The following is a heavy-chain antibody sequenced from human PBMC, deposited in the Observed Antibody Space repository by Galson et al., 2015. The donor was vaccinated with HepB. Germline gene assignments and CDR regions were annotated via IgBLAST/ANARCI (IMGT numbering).Heavy chain of an antibody. V-gene: IGHV1-46*01. J-gene: IGHJ6*03. Sequence: SVKVSCKASGYTFTSYYMNWVRQAPGQGLEWMGIINPSSGTTSYAQKFQGRVTMTRDTSTSTVYMELSSLRSDDTAVYYCARFNCGGDCYSGYYYYYMDVWGKGATVTVSS. CDR2: INPSSGTT. CDR1: GYTFTSYY. D-gene: IGHD2-21*01. CDR3: ARFNCGGDCYSGYYYYYMDV.